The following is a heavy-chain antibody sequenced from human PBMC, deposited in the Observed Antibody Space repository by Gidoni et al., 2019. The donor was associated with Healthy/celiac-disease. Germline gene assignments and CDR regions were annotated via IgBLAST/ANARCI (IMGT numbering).Heavy chain of an antibody. Sequence: QVQLQQWGAGLLKPSETLSLTCAVYGGSFSGYYWTRTPHPPGKGPARVWEISHCWIRKPPGKGLEWIGEINQSGSTNYNPSLKSRVTISVDTSKNQFSLKLSSVTAADTAVYYCARKRGYSYGIRGYYYYYMDVWGKGTTVTVSS. CDR2: INQSGST. J-gene: IGHJ6*03. CDR1: GGSFSGYY. D-gene: IGHD5-18*01. V-gene: IGHV4-34*01. CDR3: ARKRGYSYGIRGYYYYYMDV.